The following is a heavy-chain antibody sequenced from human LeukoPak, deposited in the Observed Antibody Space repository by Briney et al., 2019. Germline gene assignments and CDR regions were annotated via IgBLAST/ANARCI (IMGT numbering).Heavy chain of an antibody. J-gene: IGHJ5*02. CDR3: ARGEDGFNYGWLDP. CDR1: GDSIKIGPYY. V-gene: IGHV4-31*03. D-gene: IGHD5-24*01. Sequence: SQTLSLTCTVSGDSIKIGPYYRTWIRQRPGKGLEWIGSIYESGSSHHDPSLSSRLSISVDTSKNQFSLKLTSVTAADTAVYFCARGEDGFNYGWLDPWGQGTLVTVSS. CDR2: IYESGSS.